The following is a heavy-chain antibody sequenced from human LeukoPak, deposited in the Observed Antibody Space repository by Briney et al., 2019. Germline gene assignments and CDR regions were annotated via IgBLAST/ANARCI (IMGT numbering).Heavy chain of an antibody. D-gene: IGHD3-3*01. Sequence: PSETLSLTCTVSGGSISSDYWSWIRQPAGEGLEWIGRIYTSGSTNFNHSLKSRVTMSVDTSKNQFSLKLSSVTTADTAVYYCARDGVNTYYDFWSGYHGNWFDPWGQGTLVTVSS. V-gene: IGHV4-4*07. CDR1: GGSISSDY. J-gene: IGHJ5*02. CDR3: ARDGVNTYYDFWSGYHGNWFDP. CDR2: IYTSGST.